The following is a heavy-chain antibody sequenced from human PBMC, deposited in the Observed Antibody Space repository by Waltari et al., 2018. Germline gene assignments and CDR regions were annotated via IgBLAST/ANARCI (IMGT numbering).Heavy chain of an antibody. V-gene: IGHV4-39*01. CDR1: GGSIRTNYN. Sequence: QLQLQESGPGLVKPSVTLSLTGTVSGGSIRTNYNWGWIRQPPGKGLEWMGNMQYRGSTFYNPSLKSRVTISLDTSKNQFSLRLSSVGAADTAVYFCGRIAFGDDGGYFQHWGQGTLVTVSS. D-gene: IGHD4-17*01. J-gene: IGHJ1*01. CDR2: MQYRGST. CDR3: GRIAFGDDGGYFQH.